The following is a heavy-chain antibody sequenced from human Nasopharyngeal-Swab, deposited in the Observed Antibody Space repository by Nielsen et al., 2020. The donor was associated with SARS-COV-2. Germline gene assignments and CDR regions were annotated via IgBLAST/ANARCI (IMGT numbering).Heavy chain of an antibody. CDR2: VVPEDGEP. D-gene: IGHD3-3*01. Sequence: ASVKVSCKASGYTFTSYYLHWVRQAPGKGLEWMGTVVPEDGEPIYAQNFQGRVTMTEDTSTYTAYLELSSLRSEDTAVYYCASEGSGVFGVVIYAFDIWGPGTLVTVSS. J-gene: IGHJ3*02. CDR3: ASEGSGVFGVVIYAFDI. V-gene: IGHV1-24*01. CDR1: GYTFTSYY.